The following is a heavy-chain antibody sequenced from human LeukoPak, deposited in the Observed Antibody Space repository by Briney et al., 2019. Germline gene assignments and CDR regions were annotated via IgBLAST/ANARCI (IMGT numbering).Heavy chain of an antibody. J-gene: IGHJ5*02. V-gene: IGHV3-74*01. CDR3: AREIVVAGTRAWFDP. Sequence: GGSLRLSCAASGFTLSVYSMHWVRQAPGKGLVWVSRINTDGSSTNYADSVKSRFTISRDNAKNTLYLQMHSPRAEDTAVYYCAREIVVAGTRAWFDPWGQGTLVTVSS. CDR2: INTDGSST. CDR1: GFTLSVYS. D-gene: IGHD6-19*01.